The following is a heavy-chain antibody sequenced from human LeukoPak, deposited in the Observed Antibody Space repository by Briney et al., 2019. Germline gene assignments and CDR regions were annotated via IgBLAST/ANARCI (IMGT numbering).Heavy chain of an antibody. CDR3: ARNGGSYLIDYFDY. CDR1: GFTFSSYE. Sequence: GGSLRLSCAASGFTFSSYEMNWVRQAPGKGLEWVSYISSSGSTIYYADSVKGRFTISRDNAKNSLYLQMNSLRAEDTAVYYCARNGGSYLIDYFDYWGRGTLVTVSS. V-gene: IGHV3-48*03. CDR2: ISSSGSTI. D-gene: IGHD1-26*01. J-gene: IGHJ4*02.